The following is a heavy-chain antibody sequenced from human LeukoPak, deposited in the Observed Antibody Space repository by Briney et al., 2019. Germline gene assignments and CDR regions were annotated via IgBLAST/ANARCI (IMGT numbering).Heavy chain of an antibody. CDR2: IYYSEST. CDR1: GGSVSSSNYY. CDR3: ARQNYGSVNWFDP. V-gene: IGHV4-61*01. D-gene: IGHD3-10*01. Sequence: PSEILSLTCTVSGGSVSSSNYYWAWIRQPPGKGLEWIGYIYYSESTNYNPSLKSRVTISVDTSKNQFSLKLSSVTAADTAVYYCARQNYGSVNWFDPWGQGTLVTVSS. J-gene: IGHJ5*02.